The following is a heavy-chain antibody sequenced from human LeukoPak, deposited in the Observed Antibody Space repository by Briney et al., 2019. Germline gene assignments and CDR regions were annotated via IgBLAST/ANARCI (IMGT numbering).Heavy chain of an antibody. J-gene: IGHJ3*02. CDR1: GGSISSYY. CDR2: IYYSGST. V-gene: IGHV4-59*01. CDR3: ARDRSDLAYCGGDCYPDAFDI. D-gene: IGHD2-21*01. Sequence: PSETLSLTCTVSGGSISSYYWSWIRQPPGKGLEWIGYIYYSGSTNYNPSLKSRATISVDTSKNQFSLKLSSVTAADTAVYYCARDRSDLAYCGGDCYPDAFDIWGQGTMVTVSS.